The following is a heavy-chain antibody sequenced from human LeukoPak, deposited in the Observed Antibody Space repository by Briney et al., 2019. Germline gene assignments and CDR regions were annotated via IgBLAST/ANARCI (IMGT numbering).Heavy chain of an antibody. CDR2: IYATGST. CDR3: ARHGSVRSPLGP. CDR1: GGSISSYY. D-gene: IGHD3-10*01. Sequence: NPSETLSLTCTVSGGSISSYYWSWIRQPPGKGLEWIGYIYATGSTNYNPFLKSRVTISVDTSKNQFSLNLRSVTAADTAVYCCARHGSVRSPLGPWGQGTLVTVSS. V-gene: IGHV4-4*09. J-gene: IGHJ5*02.